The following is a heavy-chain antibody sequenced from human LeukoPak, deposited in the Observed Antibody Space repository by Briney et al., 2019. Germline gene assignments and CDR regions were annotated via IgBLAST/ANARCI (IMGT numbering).Heavy chain of an antibody. CDR3: ARGYCTDGGCRTFDY. D-gene: IGHD2-8*01. CDR1: GYIFTSYA. V-gene: IGHV1-3*03. Sequence: GASVKVSCKASGYIFTSYAMHWVRQAPGQRLEWMGWINAGNGNTKYSQELQGRVTITRDTSASTAYMELSSLTSEDMAVYYCARGYCTDGGCRTFDYWGQGTLVTVSS. J-gene: IGHJ4*02. CDR2: INAGNGNT.